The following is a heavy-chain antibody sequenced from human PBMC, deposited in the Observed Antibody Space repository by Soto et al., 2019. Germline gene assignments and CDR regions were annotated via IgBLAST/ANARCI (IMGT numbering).Heavy chain of an antibody. V-gene: IGHV5-10-1*01. D-gene: IGHD6-13*01. Sequence: PGESPKTPCRGSGYSFTSYWISWVRQMPGKGLEWMGRIDPSDSYTNYSPSFQGHVTISADKSISTAYLQWSSLRAADTALYYCARHLRYRTPYGMDAWGQGTTVTVSS. CDR1: GYSFTSYW. CDR2: IDPSDSYT. J-gene: IGHJ6*02. CDR3: ARHLRYRTPYGMDA.